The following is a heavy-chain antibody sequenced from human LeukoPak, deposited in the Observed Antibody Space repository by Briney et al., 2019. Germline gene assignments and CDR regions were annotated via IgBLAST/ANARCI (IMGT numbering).Heavy chain of an antibody. Sequence: SVKVSCKASGGTFSSYAISWVRQAPGQGLEWMGGIIPIFGTANYAQKFQGRVTITADKSTSTAYMELSSLRSEDTAVYYCAHYCSGGSCPDGDDAFDIWGQGTMVTASS. CDR1: GGTFSSYA. CDR3: AHYCSGGSCPDGDDAFDI. CDR2: IIPIFGTA. V-gene: IGHV1-69*06. D-gene: IGHD2-15*01. J-gene: IGHJ3*02.